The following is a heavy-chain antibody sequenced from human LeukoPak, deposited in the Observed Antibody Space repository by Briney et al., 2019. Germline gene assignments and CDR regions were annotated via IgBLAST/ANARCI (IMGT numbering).Heavy chain of an antibody. Sequence: GGSLRLSCAASGFTFSSYSMNWVRQAPGKGLEWVSSISSSSSYIYYAGSVKGRFTISRDNAKNSLYLQMNSLRAEDTAVYYCASDAGHAFYFWGQGTMVTVSS. CDR3: ASDAGHAFYF. J-gene: IGHJ3*01. CDR2: ISSSSSYI. V-gene: IGHV3-21*01. CDR1: GFTFSSYS.